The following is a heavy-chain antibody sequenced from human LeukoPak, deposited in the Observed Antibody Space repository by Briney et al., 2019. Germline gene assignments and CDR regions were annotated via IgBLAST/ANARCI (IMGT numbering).Heavy chain of an antibody. D-gene: IGHD4-23*01. Sequence: PGGSLRLSCAGSGFNFSCYWRHWVRQAPGKGLVWVSRINSDGSNTKYADSVKGRFTISRDNAKNTLYLQMTSLRAEDTAVYYGARLGYGGFIAGAFHIWGQGTMVTVSS. V-gene: IGHV3-74*01. CDR3: ARLGYGGFIAGAFHI. J-gene: IGHJ3*02. CDR2: INSDGSNT. CDR1: GFNFSCYW.